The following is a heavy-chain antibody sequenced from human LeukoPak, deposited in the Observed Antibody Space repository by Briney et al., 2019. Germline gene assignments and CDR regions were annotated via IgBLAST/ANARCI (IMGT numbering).Heavy chain of an antibody. V-gene: IGHV4-59*01. D-gene: IGHD3-22*01. J-gene: IGHJ5*02. CDR3: ARYYDSSGYLRGWFDP. CDR1: GGSISSYY. CDR2: IYYSGST. Sequence: SETLSLTCTASGGSISSYYWSWIRQPPGKGLEWIGYIYYSGSTNYNPSLKSRVTISVDTSKNQFSLKLSSVTAADTAVYYCARYYDSSGYLRGWFDPWGQGTLVTVSS.